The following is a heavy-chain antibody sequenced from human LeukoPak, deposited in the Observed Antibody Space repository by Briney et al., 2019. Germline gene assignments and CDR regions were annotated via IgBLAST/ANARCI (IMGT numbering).Heavy chain of an antibody. J-gene: IGHJ1*01. CDR2: INPTSGST. Sequence: ASVKASCKTSGYIFNSHFLHWVRQAPGQGLEWIGGINPTSGSTRYAQKFQGRLTMTGDTSTSTVNMDLTSLTYEDTAVYYCARADYHDTGDYSYVEYFQHWGQGTLVTVSS. CDR3: ARADYHDTGDYSYVEYFQH. CDR1: GYIFNSHF. V-gene: IGHV1-46*02. D-gene: IGHD3-22*01.